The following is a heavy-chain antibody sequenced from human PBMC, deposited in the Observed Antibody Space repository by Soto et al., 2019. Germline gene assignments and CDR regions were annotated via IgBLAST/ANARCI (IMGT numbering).Heavy chain of an antibody. Sequence: QVQLVQSGAEVKNPGASVKVSCKASGYTFTRYGIGWARQAPGQGLEWMGWINTYNGNTKYPQNVQGRVTLTTDTSTSTAYMELRSLRSNDPAIYYCAMVDVYVTPSPQDVWGQGTTVIVSS. CDR3: AMVDVYVTPSPQDV. D-gene: IGHD3-16*01. CDR1: GYTFTRYG. V-gene: IGHV1-18*01. J-gene: IGHJ6*02. CDR2: INTYNGNT.